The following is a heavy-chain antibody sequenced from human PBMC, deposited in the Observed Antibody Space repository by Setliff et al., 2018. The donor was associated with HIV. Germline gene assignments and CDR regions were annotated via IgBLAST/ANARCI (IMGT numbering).Heavy chain of an antibody. D-gene: IGHD4-17*01. J-gene: IGHJ4*02. CDR2: VNHNGNI. V-gene: IGHV4-34*01. CDR1: GVPLSDYY. CDR3: ATFFVSTATTQDY. Sequence: SETLSLTCTLNGVPLSDYYWNWIRQSPGKGLEWIVEVNHNGNINYNPSLKSRVTVSVDTSKTQFSLKLSSVTAADAAVYYCATFFVSTATTQDYWGQGTLVTVSS.